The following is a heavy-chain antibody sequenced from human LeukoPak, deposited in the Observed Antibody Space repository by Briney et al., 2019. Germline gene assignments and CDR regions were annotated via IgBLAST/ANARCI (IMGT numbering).Heavy chain of an antibody. CDR3: AGQRSMAPLFDP. V-gene: IGHV4-30-2*01. J-gene: IGHJ5*02. CDR2: IYHSGST. Sequence: SETLSLTCAVSGVSISSGGYSWRWLRQPPGKGLEWIGYIYHSGSTYYNPSLKSRVTISVDRSKNQFSLKLNSVTAADTAVYYCAGQRSMAPLFDPWGQGTLVTVSS. D-gene: IGHD1-1*01. CDR1: GVSISSGGYS.